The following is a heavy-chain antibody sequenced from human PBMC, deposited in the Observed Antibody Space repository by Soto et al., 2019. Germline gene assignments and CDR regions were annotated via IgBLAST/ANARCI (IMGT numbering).Heavy chain of an antibody. CDR3: VTVNEGVSYDSSGYYDF. CDR2: ISTYSGNT. J-gene: IGHJ4*02. V-gene: IGHV1-18*03. CDR1: GYRFSSYG. D-gene: IGHD3-22*01. Sequence: ASVKVSCKASGYRFSSYGICWVRQAPGQGLQWMGWISTYSGNTNFAQDFRDRLTMTTDTSTNTAYMELRSLRSDDMAVYYCVTVNEGVSYDSSGYYDFWGQGTLVTVSS.